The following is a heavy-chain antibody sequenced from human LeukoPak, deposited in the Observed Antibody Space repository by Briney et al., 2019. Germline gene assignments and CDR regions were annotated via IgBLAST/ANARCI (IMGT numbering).Heavy chain of an antibody. D-gene: IGHD7-27*01. V-gene: IGHV4-39*01. CDR3: ARHAATGDEPMYYFDY. CDR2: IYYSGST. J-gene: IGHJ4*02. CDR1: GGSISSTSTHY. Sequence: SETLSLTCSVSGGSISSTSTHYWGWIRQPPGKGLEWLGTIYYSGSTYYNPPLKSRVTISVDTSKNQFSLNLSSVTAADTAVYYCARHAATGDEPMYYFDYWGQGTLVTVSS.